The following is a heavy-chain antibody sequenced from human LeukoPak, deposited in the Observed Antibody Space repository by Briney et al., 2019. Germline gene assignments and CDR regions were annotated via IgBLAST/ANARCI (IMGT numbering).Heavy chain of an antibody. D-gene: IGHD2-2*01. J-gene: IGHJ4*02. CDR1: GFTFSSYW. Sequence: GGSLRLSCAASGFTFSSYWMSWVRQAPGKGLEWVANIKQDGSEKYYVDSVKGRFTISRDNAKNSLYLQMNSLRAEDTAVYYCARGAPAPEILGYCSSTSCYYFDYWGQGTLVTVSS. V-gene: IGHV3-7*01. CDR3: ARGAPAPEILGYCSSTSCYYFDY. CDR2: IKQDGSEK.